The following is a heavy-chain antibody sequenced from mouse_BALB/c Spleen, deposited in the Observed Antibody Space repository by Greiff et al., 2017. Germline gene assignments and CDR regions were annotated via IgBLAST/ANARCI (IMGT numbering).Heavy chain of an antibody. J-gene: IGHJ1*01. CDR1: GFNIKDTY. CDR2: IDPANGNT. Sequence: EVQGVESGAELVKPGASVKLSCTASGFNIKDTYMHWVKQRPEQGLEWIGRIDPANGNTKYDPKFQGKATITADTSSNTAYLQLSSLTSEDTAVYYCAQTGTSYWYFDVWGAGTTVTVSS. V-gene: IGHV14-3*02. D-gene: IGHD4-1*01. CDR3: AQTGTSYWYFDV.